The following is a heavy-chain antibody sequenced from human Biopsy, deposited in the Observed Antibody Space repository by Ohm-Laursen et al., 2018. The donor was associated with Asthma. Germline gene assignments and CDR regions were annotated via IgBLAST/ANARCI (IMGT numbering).Heavy chain of an antibody. D-gene: IGHD7-27*01. CDR1: GGSMSSSSYY. CDR2: ISYTGSA. Sequence: SETLSLTCTVSGGSMSSSSYYWGWIRQPPGKGLERMGSISYTGSAYHNPTLKSRVTISVDTSKNHFSRKLSSVTAADTAVYYCARHWDWGSFFDYWGQGTPVTVSS. CDR3: ARHWDWGSFFDY. V-gene: IGHV4-39*01. J-gene: IGHJ4*02.